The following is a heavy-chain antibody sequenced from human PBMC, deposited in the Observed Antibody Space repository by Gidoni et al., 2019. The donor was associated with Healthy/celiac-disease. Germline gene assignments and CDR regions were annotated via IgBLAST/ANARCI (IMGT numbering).Heavy chain of an antibody. Sequence: EVQLVESGGGLVQTGGSLRLSCAASGFTFSSYSMNWVRQAPGKGLEWVSDISSSSSTIYYADSVKGRFTISRDNAKNSLYLQMNSLRAEDTAVYYCARDQDDYGDYDGGVKNLDYWGQGTLVTVSS. CDR3: ARDQDDYGDYDGGVKNLDY. V-gene: IGHV3-48*04. D-gene: IGHD4-17*01. CDR1: GFTFSSYS. J-gene: IGHJ4*02. CDR2: ISSSSSTI.